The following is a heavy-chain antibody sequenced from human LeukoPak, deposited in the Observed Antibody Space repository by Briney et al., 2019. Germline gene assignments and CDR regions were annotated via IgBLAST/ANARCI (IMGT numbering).Heavy chain of an antibody. CDR1: GASINSHY. CDR3: ARALNPLTGTYYFDY. D-gene: IGHD4/OR15-4a*01. V-gene: IGHV4-4*07. J-gene: IGHJ4*02. Sequence: SETLSLTCSVSGASINSHYWTWIRQPAGKGLEWIGRIYISGSTNYSPSLKSRVTMAVDTSKNQFSLNLISVTAADTAVYYCARALNPLTGTYYFDYWGQGTLVTVSS. CDR2: IYISGST.